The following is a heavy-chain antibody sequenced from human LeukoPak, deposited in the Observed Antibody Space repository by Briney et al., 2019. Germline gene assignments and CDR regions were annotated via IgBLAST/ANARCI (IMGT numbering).Heavy chain of an antibody. CDR2: IYSGGST. CDR1: GFTAGSNY. D-gene: IGHD3-22*01. V-gene: IGHV3-53*01. CDR3: AIIRLDSSSGYAAA. Sequence: GGSRSLSCAAPGFTAGSNYISWVRRPPGKGLEWASVIYSGGSTYYADSVKGRFTISRDNSKNTLYLQMNSLRAEDTAVYYCAIIRLDSSSGYAAAWGQGTLVTVSS. J-gene: IGHJ5*02.